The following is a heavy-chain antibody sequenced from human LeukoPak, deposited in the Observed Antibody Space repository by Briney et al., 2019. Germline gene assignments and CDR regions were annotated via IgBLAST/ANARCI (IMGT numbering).Heavy chain of an antibody. CDR2: MNPNSGNT. V-gene: IGHV1-8*02. J-gene: IGHJ6*02. Sequence: GASVKVSCKASGYTFTGYYMHWVRQAPGQGLEWMGWMNPNSGNTGYAQKFQGRVTMTRNTSISTAYMELSSLRSEDTAVYYCARGLVGIFGVVIKRSRSYGMDVWGQGTTVTVSS. CDR3: ARGLVGIFGVVIKRSRSYGMDV. D-gene: IGHD3-3*01. CDR1: GYTFTGYY.